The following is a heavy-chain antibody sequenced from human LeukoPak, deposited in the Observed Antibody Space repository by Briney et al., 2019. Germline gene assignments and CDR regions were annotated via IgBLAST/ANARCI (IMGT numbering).Heavy chain of an antibody. V-gene: IGHV3-74*01. J-gene: IGHJ4*02. CDR3: AKRGLAAALFR. CDR1: GFTLSSYW. CDR2: INSDGSSI. D-gene: IGHD6-13*01. Sequence: XGSLRLSCAASGFTLSSYWMHWVRQAPGKGLVWVSRINSDGSSIIYAGSVKGRFTISRDNAKNTLYLQMNRLRAEDTAVYYCAKRGLAAALFRWGQGTLVTVSS.